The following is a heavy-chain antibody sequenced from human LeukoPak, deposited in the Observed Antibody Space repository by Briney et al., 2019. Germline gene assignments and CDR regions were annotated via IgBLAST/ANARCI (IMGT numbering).Heavy chain of an antibody. Sequence: SETLSLTCTVSGVSISSYHWSWIRQPPGKGLEWIGYIYYSGSTNYNPSLKSRVSITIDTSKNQFSLKMSSVTAADTAVYYCARTTVVFLRFDPWGQGTLVTVSS. CDR2: IYYSGST. J-gene: IGHJ5*02. V-gene: IGHV4-59*01. D-gene: IGHD4-17*01. CDR1: GVSISSYH. CDR3: ARTTVVFLRFDP.